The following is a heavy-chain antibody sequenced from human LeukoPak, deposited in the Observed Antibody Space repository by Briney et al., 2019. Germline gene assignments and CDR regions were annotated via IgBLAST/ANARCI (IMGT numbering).Heavy chain of an antibody. CDR2: ISGSGGST. V-gene: IGHV3-23*01. Sequence: GGSLRLSCVASGFTFSSNVLNWVRQAPGKGLEWVSAISGSGGSTYYADSVKGRFTISRDDAKNSLYLQMNSLRAEDTAVYYCARGHFHLTVWGQGTTVTVSS. J-gene: IGHJ6*02. D-gene: IGHD3-9*01. CDR3: ARGHFHLTV. CDR1: GFTFSSNV.